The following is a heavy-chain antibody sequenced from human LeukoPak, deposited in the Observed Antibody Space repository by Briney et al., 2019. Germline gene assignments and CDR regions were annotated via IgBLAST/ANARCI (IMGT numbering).Heavy chain of an antibody. D-gene: IGHD6-13*01. Sequence: NPSETLSLTCAVYGGSFSDYYWSWIRQPPGKGLEWIGEINHSGSTNYNPSLKSRVTISVDTSKNQFSLKLSSVTAADTAVYYCARGNSSSWYGDSFDYWGQGTLVTVS. J-gene: IGHJ4*02. V-gene: IGHV4-34*01. CDR3: ARGNSSSWYGDSFDY. CDR2: INHSGST. CDR1: GGSFSDYY.